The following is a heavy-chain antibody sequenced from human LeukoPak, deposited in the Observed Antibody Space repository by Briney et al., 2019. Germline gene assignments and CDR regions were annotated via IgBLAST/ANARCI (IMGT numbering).Heavy chain of an antibody. D-gene: IGHD2-15*01. Sequence: GGSLRLSCAASGFTFSSYSMNWVRQAPGKGLEWVSSISSSSSYIYYADSVKGRFTISRDNAKNSLYLQMNSLRAEETAVYYCASYPPGYCSGGSCPTGGWGQGTLVTVSS. J-gene: IGHJ4*02. CDR2: ISSSSSYI. CDR3: ASYPPGYCSGGSCPTGG. V-gene: IGHV3-21*01. CDR1: GFTFSSYS.